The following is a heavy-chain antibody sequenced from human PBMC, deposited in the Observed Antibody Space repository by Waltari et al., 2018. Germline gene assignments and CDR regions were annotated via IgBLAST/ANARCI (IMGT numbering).Heavy chain of an antibody. D-gene: IGHD5-12*01. J-gene: IGHJ6*03. V-gene: IGHV4-34*01. Sequence: QVQLQQWGAGLLKPSETLSLTCAVYGGSFSGYYWSWIRQPPGKGLEWIGEINHSGSTNYNPSLKSRVTISVDTSKNQFSLKLSSVTAADTAVYYCARAAQVATIKGRYYYMDVWGKGTTVTVSS. CDR3: ARAAQVATIKGRYYYMDV. CDR2: INHSGST. CDR1: GGSFSGYY.